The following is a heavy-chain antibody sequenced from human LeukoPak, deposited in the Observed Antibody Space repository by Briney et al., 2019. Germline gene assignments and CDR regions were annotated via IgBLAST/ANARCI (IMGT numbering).Heavy chain of an antibody. CDR3: ARSVPGPYSSSSSGGAFDI. V-gene: IGHV4-61*02. J-gene: IGHJ3*02. CDR1: GGSISSSSYY. CDR2: IYTSGST. Sequence: SETLSLTCTVSGGSISSSSYYWSWIRQPAGKGLEWIGRIYTSGSTNYNPSLKSRVTISVDTSKNQFSLKLSSVTAADTAVYYCARSVPGPYSSSSSGGAFDIWGQGTMVTVSS. D-gene: IGHD6-6*01.